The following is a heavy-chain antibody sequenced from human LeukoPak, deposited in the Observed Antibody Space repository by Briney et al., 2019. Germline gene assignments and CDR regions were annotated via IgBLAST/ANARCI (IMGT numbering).Heavy chain of an antibody. Sequence: PGGSLRLSCAASGFTFSSYWMHWVRQAPGKGLVWVSRINSDGSSTSYADSVKGRFTISRDNAKNTLYLQMNSLRAEDTAVYYCARGSSGSYYTLFDYWGQGTLVTVSS. D-gene: IGHD1-26*01. V-gene: IGHV3-74*01. CDR1: GFTFSSYW. J-gene: IGHJ4*02. CDR3: ARGSSGSYYTLFDY. CDR2: INSDGSST.